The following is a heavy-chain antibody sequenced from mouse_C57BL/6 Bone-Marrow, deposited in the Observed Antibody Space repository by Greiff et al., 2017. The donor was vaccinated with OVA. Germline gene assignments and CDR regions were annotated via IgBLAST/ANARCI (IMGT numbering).Heavy chain of an antibody. CDR3: ARDGGYPFAY. J-gene: IGHJ3*01. Sequence: EVKVVESGGGLVKPGGSLKLSCAASGFTFSSYAMSWVRQTPEKRLEWVATISDGGSYTYYPDNVKGRFTISRDNAKNNLYLQMSHLKSEDTAMYYCARDGGYPFAYWGQGTLVTVSA. CDR2: ISDGGSYT. CDR1: GFTFSSYA. D-gene: IGHD2-2*01. V-gene: IGHV5-4*01.